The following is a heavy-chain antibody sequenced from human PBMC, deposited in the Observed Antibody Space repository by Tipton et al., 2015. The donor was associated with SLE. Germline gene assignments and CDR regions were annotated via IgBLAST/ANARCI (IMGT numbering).Heavy chain of an antibody. Sequence: TLSLTCTVSGGSISGSSFYWGWIRQPPGKGPEWIGEIDHSRSTNYNPSLKSRVTISRDTSKNQFSLRLTSVTAADTAFYYCARRGISHDGFDIWGQGTMVTVSS. CDR2: IDHSRST. CDR1: GGSISGSSFY. V-gene: IGHV4-39*01. CDR3: ARRGISHDGFDI. J-gene: IGHJ3*02. D-gene: IGHD3-16*01.